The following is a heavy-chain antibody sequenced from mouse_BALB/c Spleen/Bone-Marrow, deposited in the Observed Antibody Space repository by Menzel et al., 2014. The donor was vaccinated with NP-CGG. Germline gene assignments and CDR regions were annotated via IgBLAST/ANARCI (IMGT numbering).Heavy chain of an antibody. D-gene: IGHD1-1*01. CDR2: INNNGGST. CDR1: GFTFSSYG. J-gene: IGHJ1*01. CDR3: ARVYGWYFDV. Sequence: DVHLVESGGGLVQPGGSLKLSCVASGFTFSSYGMSWVRQTPDKRLELVATINNNGGSTYYPDSVKGQFTISRDNAKNTLYLQMSSLKPENTAMYYCARVYGWYFDVWGAGTTVTVSS. V-gene: IGHV5-6-3*01.